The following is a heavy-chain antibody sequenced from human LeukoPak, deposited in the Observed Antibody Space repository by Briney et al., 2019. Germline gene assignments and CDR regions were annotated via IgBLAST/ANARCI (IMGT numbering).Heavy chain of an antibody. J-gene: IGHJ4*02. CDR2: IKEDGTEK. CDR1: GFTFSDFW. CDR3: VRESRPGGAMGLYHNLDY. Sequence: SEGSLRLSCAGSGFTFSDFWMTWVRQTPGKGLEWVANIKEDGTEKNLVDSVKGRFTISRDNTKNLLFLEMNNLRGDDTAIYYCVRESRPGGAMGLYHNLDYWGQGTLVAVSS. D-gene: IGHD1-1*01. V-gene: IGHV3-7*01.